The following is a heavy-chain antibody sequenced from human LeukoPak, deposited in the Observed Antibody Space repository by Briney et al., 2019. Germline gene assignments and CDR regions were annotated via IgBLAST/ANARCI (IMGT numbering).Heavy chain of an antibody. J-gene: IGHJ4*02. D-gene: IGHD2-21*02. CDR3: ATSPTGDSPGY. Sequence: GSSVKVSCKAFGGTFSTFALSWVRQAPGQGLDWMGGIIPILGTANYAQKFQGRATITADGSTSTAYMELTSLRSEDTAVYYCATSPTGDSPGYWGQGTLVTVSS. CDR1: GGTFSTFA. CDR2: IIPILGTA. V-gene: IGHV1-69*01.